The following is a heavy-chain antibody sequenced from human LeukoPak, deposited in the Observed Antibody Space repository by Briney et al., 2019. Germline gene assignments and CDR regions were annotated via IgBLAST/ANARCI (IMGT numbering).Heavy chain of an antibody. CDR1: GFTFSSYA. CDR2: ISGSGDNT. V-gene: IGHV3-23*01. D-gene: IGHD3-22*01. J-gene: IGHJ3*02. Sequence: GGSLRLSCAASGFTFSSYAMNWVRQAPGKGLEWISSISGSGDNTYYADSVKGRFTISRDNSKNTLYLQMNSLRAEDTAVYYCAREVTYYYDSSGYYYGAFDIWGQGTMVTVSS. CDR3: AREVTYYYDSSGYYYGAFDI.